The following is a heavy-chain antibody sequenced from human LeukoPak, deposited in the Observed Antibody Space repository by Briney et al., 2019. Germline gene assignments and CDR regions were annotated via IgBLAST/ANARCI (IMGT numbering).Heavy chain of an antibody. Sequence: LRLSCAASGFTFSDHYMDWVRQAPGKGLEWIGSIYYSGSTYYNPSLKSRVTISVDTSKNQFSLKLSSVTAADTAVYYCASGEGLVTVLHDAFDIWGQGTMVTVSS. CDR2: IYYSGST. D-gene: IGHD3-10*01. V-gene: IGHV4-38-2*01. CDR3: ASGEGLVTVLHDAFDI. CDR1: GFTFSDHY. J-gene: IGHJ3*02.